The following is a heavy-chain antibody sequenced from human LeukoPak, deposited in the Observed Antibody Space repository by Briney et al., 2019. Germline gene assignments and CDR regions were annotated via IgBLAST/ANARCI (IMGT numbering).Heavy chain of an antibody. J-gene: IGHJ4*02. CDR2: INPSGGST. CDR1: GYTFTIYY. D-gene: IGHD2/OR15-2a*01. Sequence: ASVTVSFKASGYTFTIYYMHWVRQAPGQGLEWMGIINPSGGSTSYAQKFQGRITMTRDTSTSTVYMELSSLRSEDTAVYYCARGIFEYPSYYFDYGGQGTLVTVS. CDR3: ARGIFEYPSYYFDY. V-gene: IGHV1-46*01.